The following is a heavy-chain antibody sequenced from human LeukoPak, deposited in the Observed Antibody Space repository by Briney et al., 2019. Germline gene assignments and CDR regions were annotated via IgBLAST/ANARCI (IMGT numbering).Heavy chain of an antibody. CDR3: ARDWGRDAFDI. CDR2: ISSSSSTI. J-gene: IGHJ3*02. D-gene: IGHD3-16*01. Sequence: PGGSLRLSCAASGFTFSSYSMSWVRQAPGKGLEWVSYISSSSSTIYYADSVKGRFTISRDNAKNSLYLQMNGLRAEDTAVYYCARDWGRDAFDIWGQGTMVTVSS. V-gene: IGHV3-48*04. CDR1: GFTFSSYS.